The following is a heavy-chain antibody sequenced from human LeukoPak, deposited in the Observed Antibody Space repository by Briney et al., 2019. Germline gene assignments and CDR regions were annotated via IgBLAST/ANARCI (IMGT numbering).Heavy chain of an antibody. V-gene: IGHV4-4*07. J-gene: IGHJ4*02. CDR3: ARHLLSGYSSSWYLHYFDY. D-gene: IGHD6-13*01. CDR1: GGSISSYY. CDR2: IYTSGST. Sequence: SETLSLTCTVSGGSISSYYWSWIRQPAGKGLEWIGRIYTSGSTNYNPSLKSRVTMSVDTSKNQFSLKLSSVTAADTAVYYCARHLLSGYSSSWYLHYFDYWGQGTLVTVSS.